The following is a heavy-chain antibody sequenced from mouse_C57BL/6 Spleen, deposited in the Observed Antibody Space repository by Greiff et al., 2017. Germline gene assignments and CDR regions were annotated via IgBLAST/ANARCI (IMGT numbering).Heavy chain of an antibody. CDR1: GYTFTSYW. CDR2: IYPSDSGT. D-gene: IGHD1-1*01. J-gene: IGHJ3*01. V-gene: IGHV1-61*01. Sequence: QVHVKQPGAELVRPGSSVKLSCKASGYTFTSYWLDWVKQRPGQGLEWIGNIYPSDSGTHYNQKFKDKATITVDKSSSTAYMQLSSLTSDDSAVYYCARWLGYYGSSSFAYWGQGTLVTVSA. CDR3: ARWLGYYGSSSFAY.